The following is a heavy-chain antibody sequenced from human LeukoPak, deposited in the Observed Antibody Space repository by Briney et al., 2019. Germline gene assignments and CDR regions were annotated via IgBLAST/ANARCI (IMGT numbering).Heavy chain of an antibody. V-gene: IGHV3-30*02. J-gene: IGHJ4*02. CDR2: IRYDGSNK. CDR1: GFTFSSYG. D-gene: IGHD2-21*02. CDR3: AKDWVAYCGGDCYSVGSVY. Sequence: GGSLRLSCAASGFTFSSYGMHWVCQAPGKGLEWVAFIRYDGSNKYYADSVKGRFTISRDNSKNTLYLQMNSLRAEDTAVYYCAKDWVAYCGGDCYSVGSVYWGQGTLVTVSS.